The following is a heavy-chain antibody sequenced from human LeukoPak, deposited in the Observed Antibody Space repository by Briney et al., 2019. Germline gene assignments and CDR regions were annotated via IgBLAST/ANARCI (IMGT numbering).Heavy chain of an antibody. CDR1: GYSFTDHY. V-gene: IGHV1-2*02. CDR2: INPNNGGT. D-gene: IGHD1-20*01. CDR3: AKRLGHTSLYNFGLSLDP. J-gene: IGHJ5*02. Sequence: ASVTVCFTASGYSFTDHYMHWVRQAPGQGLDWMGWINPNNGGTTYGKSFQGRVTRPRDTSLSTAYTELSRLTSDDTAVYYCAKRLGHTSLYNFGLSLDPWGQGTLVTVSS.